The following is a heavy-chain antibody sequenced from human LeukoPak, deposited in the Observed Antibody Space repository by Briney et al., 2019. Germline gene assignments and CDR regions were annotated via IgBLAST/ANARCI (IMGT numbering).Heavy chain of an antibody. V-gene: IGHV4-30-4*08. CDR1: GGSISSGDYY. J-gene: IGHJ4*02. Sequence: SQTLSLTCTVSGGSISSGDYYWSWIRQPPGKGLEWLGYIYYSGSTYYNPSLKGRVTISVDTSKNQFSLKLSSVTAADTAVYYCARGQRTYNWNYDYWGQGTLVTVSS. CDR3: ARGQRTYNWNYDY. CDR2: IYYSGST. D-gene: IGHD1-7*01.